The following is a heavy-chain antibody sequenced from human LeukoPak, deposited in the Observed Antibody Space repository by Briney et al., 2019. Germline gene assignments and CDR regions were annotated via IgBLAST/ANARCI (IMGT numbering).Heavy chain of an antibody. CDR1: GFTVSSNY. V-gene: IGHV3-53*01. D-gene: IGHD1-26*01. CDR2: IYSGGST. J-gene: IGHJ4*02. Sequence: QSGGSLRLSCAASGFTVSSNYMSWVRQAPGKGLEWVSVIYSGGSTYDADSVKGRFTISRDNSKNTLYLQMNSLRAEDTAVYYCAKAPTWSYINDYWGQGTLVTVSS. CDR3: AKAPTWSYINDY.